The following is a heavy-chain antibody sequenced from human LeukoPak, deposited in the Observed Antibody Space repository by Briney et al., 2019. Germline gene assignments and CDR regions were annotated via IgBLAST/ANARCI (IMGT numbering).Heavy chain of an antibody. Sequence: ASVKVSCKASGYTFTSYYMHWVRQAPGQGLGWMGIINPSGGSTSYAQKFQGRLTMTRSTSISTAYMELSSLRSEDTAVYYCVRVQSGSYARYGMDVWGQGTTVTVSS. J-gene: IGHJ6*02. CDR2: INPSGGST. V-gene: IGHV1-46*01. CDR3: VRVQSGSYARYGMDV. D-gene: IGHD1-26*01. CDR1: GYTFTSYY.